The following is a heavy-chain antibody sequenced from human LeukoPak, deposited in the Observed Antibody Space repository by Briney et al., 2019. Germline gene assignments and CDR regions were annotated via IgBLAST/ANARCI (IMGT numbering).Heavy chain of an antibody. Sequence: GGSLRLXCAASEFTFSSYWMSWVRQAPGKGLEWVANIKQDGSEKYYVDSVKGRFTISRDNAKNSLYLQMNSLRAEDTAVYYCARAIWFGELYYMDVWGKGTTVTVSS. J-gene: IGHJ6*03. CDR3: ARAIWFGELYYMDV. CDR1: EFTFSSYW. D-gene: IGHD3-10*01. CDR2: IKQDGSEK. V-gene: IGHV3-7*01.